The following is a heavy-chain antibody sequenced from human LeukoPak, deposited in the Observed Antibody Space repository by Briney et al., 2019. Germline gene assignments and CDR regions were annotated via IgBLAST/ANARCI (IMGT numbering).Heavy chain of an antibody. CDR1: GFTFSSYS. Sequence: GGSLRLSCAASGFTFSSYSMNWVRQAPGKGLEWVSYISSSSSTIYYADSVKGRFTISRDNAKNSLYLQMNSLRAEDTAVYYCARDLFYDYVWGSYRYSGMDVWGKGTTVTVSS. D-gene: IGHD3-16*02. CDR2: ISSSSSTI. CDR3: ARDLFYDYVWGSYRYSGMDV. V-gene: IGHV3-48*01. J-gene: IGHJ6*04.